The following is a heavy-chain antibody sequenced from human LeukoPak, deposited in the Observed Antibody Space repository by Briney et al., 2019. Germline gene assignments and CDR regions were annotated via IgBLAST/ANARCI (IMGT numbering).Heavy chain of an antibody. CDR1: GFNFISYE. D-gene: IGHD3-10*01. J-gene: IGHJ6*03. CDR2: ISSSGTI. CDR3: SRHDDGAGTYYFSYYMDV. Sequence: GGPLRLSCAASGFNFISYEMNWLPQAPGKPLEGLSYISSSGTIYYAASVKGRFTISRDDGKSELYLQMNSLRAEDTATYFCSRHDDGAGTYYFSYYMDVWGRGTTVTVSS. V-gene: IGHV3-48*03.